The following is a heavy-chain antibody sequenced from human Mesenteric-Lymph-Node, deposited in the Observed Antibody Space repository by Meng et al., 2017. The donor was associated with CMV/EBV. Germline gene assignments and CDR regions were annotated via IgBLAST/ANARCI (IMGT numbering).Heavy chain of an antibody. CDR3: ARGGVDTAMAFDY. CDR1: GDSYTSYW. J-gene: IGHJ4*02. D-gene: IGHD5-18*01. CDR2: IYPGDSDT. Sequence: CKGSGDSYTSYWIGWVRQMPGKGLEWMGIIYPGDSDTRYSPSFQGQVTISADKSISTAYLQWSSLKASDTAMYYCARGGVDTAMAFDYWGQGTLVTVSS. V-gene: IGHV5-51*01.